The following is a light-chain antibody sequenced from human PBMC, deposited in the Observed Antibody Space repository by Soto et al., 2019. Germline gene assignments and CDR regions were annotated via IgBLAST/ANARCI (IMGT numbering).Light chain of an antibody. CDR3: QQYYTTPWT. CDR1: QSVLYSSNNKTY. J-gene: IGKJ1*01. CDR2: WAS. Sequence: DIVMTQSPDPLAVSLGERATINCKSSQSVLYSSNNKTYLAWYQQKPGQPPKALIYWASTRESGVPDRFSASGSGTDFTLTISSLQAEDVAVYYCQQYYTTPWTFGQGTKVEIK. V-gene: IGKV4-1*01.